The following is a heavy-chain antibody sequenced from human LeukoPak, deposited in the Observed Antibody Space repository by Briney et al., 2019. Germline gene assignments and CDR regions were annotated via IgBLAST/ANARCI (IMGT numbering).Heavy chain of an antibody. Sequence: SETLSLTCTVSGDSITSRSNYWGWFRQPPGKGLEWIGTISDGGRTFYNPSLQSRVTLSLDSSKNHFALRLKSVTDADTAHYYCARRRGYHFNYWGQGTLVTVSS. CDR2: ISDGGRT. CDR1: GDSITSRSNY. CDR3: ARRRGYHFNY. V-gene: IGHV4-39*02. D-gene: IGHD3-10*01. J-gene: IGHJ4*02.